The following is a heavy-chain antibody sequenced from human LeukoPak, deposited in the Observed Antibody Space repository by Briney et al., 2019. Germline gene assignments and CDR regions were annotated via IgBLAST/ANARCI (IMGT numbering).Heavy chain of an antibody. CDR2: ISAYNGNT. V-gene: IGHV1-18*01. D-gene: IGHD3-10*01. Sequence: ASVKVSCKASGYTFTSYGISWVRQAPGQGLEWMGWISAYNGNTNYAQKLQGRVTMTTDTSTSTAYMELRSLRSDDTAVYYCARRKGRITMVRGVIITNDYWGQGTLVTVSS. J-gene: IGHJ4*02. CDR3: ARRKGRITMVRGVIITNDY. CDR1: GYTFTSYG.